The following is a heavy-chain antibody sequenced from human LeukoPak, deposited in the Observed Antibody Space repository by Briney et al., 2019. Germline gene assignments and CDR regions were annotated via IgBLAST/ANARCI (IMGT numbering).Heavy chain of an antibody. CDR2: ISGSGGST. J-gene: IGHJ4*02. Sequence: PGGSLRLSCAASGFTFSSYAMSWVRQAPGKGLEWVSAISGSGGSTYYADSVKGRFTISRDNSKNTLYLQMNSLRAEDTAVYYCAKDQYSSGWYGNFDYWGQGTLVTVSS. V-gene: IGHV3-23*01. CDR3: AKDQYSSGWYGNFDY. CDR1: GFTFSSYA. D-gene: IGHD6-19*01.